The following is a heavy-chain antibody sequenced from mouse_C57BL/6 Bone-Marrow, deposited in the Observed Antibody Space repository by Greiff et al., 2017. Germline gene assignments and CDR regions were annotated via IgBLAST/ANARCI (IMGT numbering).Heavy chain of an antibody. CDR3: ARDLITTVVAGGYYAMDY. D-gene: IGHD1-1*01. J-gene: IGHJ4*01. Sequence: EVKLVESGGGLVKPGGSLKLSCAASGFTFSSYAMSWVRQTPEKRLEWVATISDGGSYTYYPDNVKGRFTISRDNAKNNLYLQMSHLKSEDTAMYYCARDLITTVVAGGYYAMDYWGQGTSVTVSS. CDR1: GFTFSSYA. V-gene: IGHV5-4*01. CDR2: ISDGGSYT.